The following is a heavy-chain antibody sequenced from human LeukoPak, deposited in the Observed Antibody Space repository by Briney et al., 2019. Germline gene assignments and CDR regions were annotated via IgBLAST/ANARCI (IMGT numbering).Heavy chain of an antibody. J-gene: IGHJ4*02. D-gene: IGHD3-22*01. CDR3: ARDSRPYYYDSRYFDY. CDR2: IYYSGST. CDR1: GGSISSSSYY. V-gene: IGHV4-39*07. Sequence: SETLSLTCTVSGGSISSSSYYWGWIRQPPGKGLEWIGSIYYSGSTYYNPSLKSRVTISVDTSKNQFSLKLSSVTAADTAVYYCARDSRPYYYDSRYFDYWGQGTLVTVSS.